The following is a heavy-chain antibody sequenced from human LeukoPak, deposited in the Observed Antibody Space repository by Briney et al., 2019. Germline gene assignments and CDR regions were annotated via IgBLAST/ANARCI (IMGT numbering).Heavy chain of an antibody. D-gene: IGHD3-22*01. Sequence: EASVKVSCKASGGTFSSYAISWVRQAPGQGLEWMGGIIPIFGTASYAQKFQGRGTITTDEATTTDYMELTSQRSEDTAVYYCARSKYDYYDSRYNWFDPWGQGTLVTVSS. CDR1: GGTFSSYA. V-gene: IGHV1-69*05. CDR3: ARSKYDYYDSRYNWFDP. J-gene: IGHJ5*02. CDR2: IIPIFGTA.